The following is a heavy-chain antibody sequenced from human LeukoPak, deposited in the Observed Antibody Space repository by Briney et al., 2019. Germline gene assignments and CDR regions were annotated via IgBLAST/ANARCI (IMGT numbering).Heavy chain of an antibody. V-gene: IGHV3-49*04. CDR1: GFTFGDYP. Sequence: GSLRLSCTASGFTFGDYPLVWVRQAPGKGLEWVGFIRSQAYGGTTDYAASVKGRFTISRDDSKNSLYLQMNSLKTEDTAVYYCARFDLWGRGTLVTVSS. CDR3: ARFDL. J-gene: IGHJ2*01. CDR2: IRSQAYGGTT.